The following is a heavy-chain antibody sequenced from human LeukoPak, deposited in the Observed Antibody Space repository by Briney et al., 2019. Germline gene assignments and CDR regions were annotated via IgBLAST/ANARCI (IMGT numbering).Heavy chain of an antibody. J-gene: IGHJ4*02. CDR1: GFTFSGYA. CDR2: ISYDGSQK. V-gene: IGHV3-30-3*01. CDR3: ASLLIPDIDY. D-gene: IGHD2-21*01. Sequence: PGGSLRLSCAASGFTFSGYAMHWVRQAPGKGLEWVAVISYDGSQKYYADSVTGRFTISRDNSENTLYLQMTSLRPEDTAVYYCASLLIPDIDYWGQGTLVTVSS.